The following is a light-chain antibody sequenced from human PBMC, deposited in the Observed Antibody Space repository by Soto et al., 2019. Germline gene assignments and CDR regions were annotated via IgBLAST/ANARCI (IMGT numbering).Light chain of an antibody. J-gene: IGLJ1*01. CDR3: SSYTSSSPLSV. V-gene: IGLV2-14*01. Sequence: QSVLTHPASVSGSPGQSITISCTGTSSDVGGYNYVSCYQQHPGKAPKLMIYDVSNRPSGVSNRFSGSQSGNTASLSISGLQAEDEADYYRSSYTSSSPLSVFGTGTKLTVL. CDR1: SSDVGGYNY. CDR2: DVS.